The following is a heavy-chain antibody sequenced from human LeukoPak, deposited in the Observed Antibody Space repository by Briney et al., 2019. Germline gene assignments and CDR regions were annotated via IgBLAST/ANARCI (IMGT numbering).Heavy chain of an antibody. D-gene: IGHD3-10*01. V-gene: IGHV3-30*18. J-gene: IGHJ4*02. CDR1: GFTFSSYG. Sequence: PGGSLRLSCAASGFTFSSYGMHWVRQAPGKGLEWVAVISYDGSNKYYADSVKGRFTISRDNSKNTLYLQMNSLRAEDTAVYYCAKAEAKWPVRGVINFDYWGQGTLVTVSS. CDR3: AKAEAKWPVRGVINFDY. CDR2: ISYDGSNK.